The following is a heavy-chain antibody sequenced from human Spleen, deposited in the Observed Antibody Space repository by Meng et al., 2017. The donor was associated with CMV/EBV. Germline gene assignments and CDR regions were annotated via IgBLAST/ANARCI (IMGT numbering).Heavy chain of an antibody. J-gene: IGHJ3*02. CDR1: GYTFTTYY. CDR2: INPHSGVT. Sequence: ASVKVSCKASGYTFTTYYLHWVRQAPGQGPEWMGWINPHSGVTNYAQNFQGRVTMTRDTSVSTAYMELNRLTSDDAAVYYCASIQMTLNAFDIWGQGTMVTVSS. V-gene: IGHV1-2*02. D-gene: IGHD5-18*01. CDR3: ASIQMTLNAFDI.